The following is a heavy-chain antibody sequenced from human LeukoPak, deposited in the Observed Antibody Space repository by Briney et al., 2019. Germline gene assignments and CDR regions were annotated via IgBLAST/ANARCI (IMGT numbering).Heavy chain of an antibody. CDR2: IIPILGIA. CDR3: AREGSGGRYYYYMDV. Sequence: SVKVSCKASGGTFSSYTISWVRQAPGQGLEWMGRIIPILGIANYAQKFQGRVTITADKSTSTAYMELSSLRSEDTAVYYCAREGSGGRYYYYMDVWGKGTTVTVSS. V-gene: IGHV1-69*04. D-gene: IGHD3-16*01. CDR1: GGTFSSYT. J-gene: IGHJ6*03.